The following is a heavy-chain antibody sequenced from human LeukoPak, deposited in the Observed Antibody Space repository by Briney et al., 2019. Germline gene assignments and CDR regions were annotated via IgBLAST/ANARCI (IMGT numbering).Heavy chain of an antibody. Sequence: ASVKVSCKASGYTFTGYYMHWVRQAPGQGLEWMGWINPNSGGTNYAQKFQGRVTMTRDTSISTAYMELSRLRSDDTAVYYCARERGYGSGTVYYYYYMDVWGKGTTVTVSS. CDR1: GYTFTGYY. D-gene: IGHD3-10*01. J-gene: IGHJ6*03. CDR3: ARERGYGSGTVYYYYYMDV. CDR2: INPNSGGT. V-gene: IGHV1-2*02.